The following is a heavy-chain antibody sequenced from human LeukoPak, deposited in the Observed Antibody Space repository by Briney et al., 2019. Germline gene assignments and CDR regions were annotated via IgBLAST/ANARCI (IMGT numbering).Heavy chain of an antibody. CDR3: AKGYGGLVAFDI. D-gene: IGHD4-23*01. CDR2: IRLDGTHK. J-gene: IGHJ3*02. V-gene: IGHV3-30*02. CDR1: GFSFSSYC. Sequence: GGSLRLSCAASGFSFSSYCMDWVRQAPGEGLEWVAFIRLDGTHKDYADSVTGRFTISRDNSKSTLYIQMNSLRVEDTAVYYRAKGYGGLVAFDIWGGGTTVSVS.